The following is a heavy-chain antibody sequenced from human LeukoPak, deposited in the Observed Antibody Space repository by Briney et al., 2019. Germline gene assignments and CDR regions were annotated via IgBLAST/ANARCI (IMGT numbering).Heavy chain of an antibody. CDR2: IKQDGSEK. J-gene: IGHJ4*02. CDR1: GFTFSSYW. Sequence: GSLRLSCAASGFTFSSYWMSWVRQAPGKGLEWVANIKQDGSEKYYVDSVKGRFTISRDNAKNSLYLQMNSLRAEDTAVYYCARSTDGGWYDYFDYWGQGTLVTVSS. V-gene: IGHV3-7*01. D-gene: IGHD6-19*01. CDR3: ARSTDGGWYDYFDY.